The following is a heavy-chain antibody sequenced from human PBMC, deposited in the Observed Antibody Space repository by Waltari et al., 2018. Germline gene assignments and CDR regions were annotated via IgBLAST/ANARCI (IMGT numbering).Heavy chain of an antibody. CDR1: GFTFSSYW. CDR2: IKQDGREK. D-gene: IGHD3-10*01. CDR3: ARILLWFGELPDY. V-gene: IGHV3-7*01. Sequence: EVQLVESGGGLVQPGGSLRLSCAASGFTFSSYWMSWVRQAPGKGLEWVANIKQDGREKYYVDSVKGRFTISRDNAKNSLYLQMNSLRAEDTAVYYCARILLWFGELPDYWGQGTLVTVSS. J-gene: IGHJ4*02.